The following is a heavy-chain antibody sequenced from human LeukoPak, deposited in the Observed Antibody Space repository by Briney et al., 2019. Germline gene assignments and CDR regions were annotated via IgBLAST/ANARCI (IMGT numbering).Heavy chain of an antibody. V-gene: IGHV3-30*02. CDR3: AHSGSGAFDI. CDR2: IRYDGSNE. Sequence: PGGSLRLSCAASGFDFDDYGMHWVRQAPGKGLEWVAFIRYDGSNEYYTDSVKGRFTISRDKSKNTLFLQMNSLRAEDAAVYYCAHSGSGAFDIWGQGTMVTVSS. D-gene: IGHD1-26*01. J-gene: IGHJ3*02. CDR1: GFDFDDYG.